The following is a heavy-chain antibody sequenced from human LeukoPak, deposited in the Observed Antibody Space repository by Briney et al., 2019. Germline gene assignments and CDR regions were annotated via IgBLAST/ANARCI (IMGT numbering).Heavy chain of an antibody. Sequence: GGSLRLSCAASGFTFSSYSMNWVRQAPGKGLEWVSSISSSSSYIYYADSVKGRFTISRDNAKNSLYLQMNSLRAEDTAVYYCARDPSSGWYSFDYWGQGTLVTVSS. V-gene: IGHV3-21*01. CDR2: ISSSSSYI. CDR3: ARDPSSGWYSFDY. D-gene: IGHD6-19*01. J-gene: IGHJ4*02. CDR1: GFTFSSYS.